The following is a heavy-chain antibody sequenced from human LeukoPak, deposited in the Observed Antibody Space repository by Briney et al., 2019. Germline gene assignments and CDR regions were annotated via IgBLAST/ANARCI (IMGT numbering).Heavy chain of an antibody. CDR1: GDSISSSSYF. D-gene: IGHD2-15*01. CDR3: ARKRSYWYFDL. Sequence: SETLSLTCTVSGDSISSSSYFWGWIRQSPGQGLEWIGTSYYTGNTYYNPSLKSRVTISLDTSRNQFSLRLTSVIVADTALYYCARKRSYWYFDLWGRGTLVAVSS. J-gene: IGHJ2*01. CDR2: SYYTGNT. V-gene: IGHV4-39*07.